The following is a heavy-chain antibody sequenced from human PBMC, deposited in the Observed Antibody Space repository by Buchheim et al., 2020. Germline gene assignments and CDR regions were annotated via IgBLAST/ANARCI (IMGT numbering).Heavy chain of an antibody. D-gene: IGHD3-22*01. V-gene: IGHV4-34*01. J-gene: IGHJ4*02. CDR2: INHSGST. CDR1: GGSFSGYY. Sequence: QVQLQQWGAGLLKPSETLSLTCAVYGGSFSGYYWSWIRQPPGKGLEWIGEINHSGSTNYNPSLKSRVTISLDTSKNQFSLKLSSVTAADTAVYYCARTYYYDSSGYYGPFDYWGQGTL. CDR3: ARTYYYDSSGYYGPFDY.